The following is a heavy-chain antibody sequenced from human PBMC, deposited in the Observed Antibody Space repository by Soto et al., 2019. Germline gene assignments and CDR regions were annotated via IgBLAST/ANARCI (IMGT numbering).Heavy chain of an antibody. Sequence: GGSLRLSCAASGFTFSDYYMSGIRQAPGKGLEWVPYISSSGSTIYYADSVKGRFTISRDNAKNSLYLQMNSLRAEDTAVYYCAGPSSPLGYYYGMDVWGQGTTVTVSS. CDR2: ISSSGSTI. CDR3: AGPSSPLGYYYGMDV. V-gene: IGHV3-11*04. CDR1: GFTFSDYY. J-gene: IGHJ6*02.